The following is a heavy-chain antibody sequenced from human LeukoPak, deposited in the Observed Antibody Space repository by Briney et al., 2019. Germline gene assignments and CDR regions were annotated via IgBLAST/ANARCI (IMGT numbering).Heavy chain of an antibody. D-gene: IGHD6-19*01. CDR1: GFTFSNYA. CDR3: AEQQWVAQKVFDC. V-gene: IGHV3-23*01. Sequence: GGSLRLSCAASGFTFSNYAMHWVRQAPGKGLEWVSLISSGADVKDYADSVKGRFTISRDNSKNTLYLQMNSLRAEDTAVYYCAEQQWVAQKVFDCWGQGILVTVSS. CDR2: ISSGADVK. J-gene: IGHJ4*02.